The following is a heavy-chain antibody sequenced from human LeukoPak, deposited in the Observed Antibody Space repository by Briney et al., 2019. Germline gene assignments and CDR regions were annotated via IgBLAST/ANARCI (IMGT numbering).Heavy chain of an antibody. CDR3: ARLKQQLDDAFDI. J-gene: IGHJ3*02. CDR1: GYTFTNYY. D-gene: IGHD6-13*01. Sequence: GASVKVSCKASGYTFTNYYIHWVRQAPGQGLEWMGLINPSGGTTNCAQKLQGRVTMTTDTSTSTAYMELRSLRSDDTAVYYCARLKQQLDDAFDIWGQGTMVTVSS. V-gene: IGHV1-46*01. CDR2: INPSGGTT.